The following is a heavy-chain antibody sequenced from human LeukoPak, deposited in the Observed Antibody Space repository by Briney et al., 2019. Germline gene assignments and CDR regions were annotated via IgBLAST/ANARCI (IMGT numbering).Heavy chain of an antibody. CDR2: ISGSGGST. Sequence: GGSLRLSCAASGFTFSSYAMSWVRQAPGKGLEWVSAISGSGGSTYYADSVKGRFTISRDNSKNPLYLQMNSLRAEDTAVYYCATPPDTAMVTVRDYWGQGTLVTVSS. D-gene: IGHD5-18*01. CDR1: GFTFSSYA. V-gene: IGHV3-23*01. J-gene: IGHJ4*02. CDR3: ATPPDTAMVTVRDY.